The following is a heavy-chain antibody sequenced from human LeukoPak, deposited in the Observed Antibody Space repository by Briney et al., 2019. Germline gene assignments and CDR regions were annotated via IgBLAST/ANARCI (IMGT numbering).Heavy chain of an antibody. D-gene: IGHD6-13*01. J-gene: IGHJ4*02. Sequence: PGGSLRLSCAASGFTFSSYSMNWVRQAPGKGREWVSYISSSSSTIYYADSVKGRFTISRDNAKNSLYLQMNSLRAEDTAVYYCAGPRYSSSWFLGYWGQGTLVTVSS. CDR3: AGPRYSSSWFLGY. CDR2: ISSSSSTI. V-gene: IGHV3-48*01. CDR1: GFTFSSYS.